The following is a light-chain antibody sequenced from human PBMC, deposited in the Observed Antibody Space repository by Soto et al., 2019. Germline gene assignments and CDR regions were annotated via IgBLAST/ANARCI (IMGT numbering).Light chain of an antibody. Sequence: QSVLTQPPSASGTPGQRVTISCSGSNSNLGSNTVNWYQHLPGTAPELLIYNNDQRPSGVPDRFSGSKSGTSASLAISGLQSDDYSDFYCAAWDDSLNGWVFGGGTQLTVL. CDR3: AAWDDSLNGWV. V-gene: IGLV1-44*01. CDR1: NSNLGSNT. J-gene: IGLJ3*02. CDR2: NND.